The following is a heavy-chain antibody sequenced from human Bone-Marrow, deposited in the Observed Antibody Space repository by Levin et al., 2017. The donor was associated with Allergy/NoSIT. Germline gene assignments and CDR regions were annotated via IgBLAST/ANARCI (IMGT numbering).Heavy chain of an antibody. V-gene: IGHV3-49*04. CDR3: TRDYRLQLWPTRYYYYYMDV. CDR2: IRSKAYGGTT. J-gene: IGHJ6*03. CDR1: GFTFGDYA. D-gene: IGHD5-18*01. Sequence: GESLKISCTASGFTFGDYAMSWVRQAPGKGLEWVGFIRSKAYGGTTEYAASVKGRFTISRDDSKSIAYLQMNSLKTEDTAVYYCTRDYRLQLWPTRYYYYYMDVWGKGTPVTVSS.